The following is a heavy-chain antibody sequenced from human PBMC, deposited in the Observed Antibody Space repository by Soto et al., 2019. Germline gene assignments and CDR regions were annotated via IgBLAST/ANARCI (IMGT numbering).Heavy chain of an antibody. D-gene: IGHD1-26*01. J-gene: IGHJ6*02. CDR3: ARRYTYYYFGMDV. CDR2: MNPNSGNT. CDR1: GYTFTSYD. V-gene: IGHV1-8*01. Sequence: QVQLVQSGAEVKKPGAAVKVSCKVSGYTFTSYDINWVRQAAGQGLEWMGWMNPNSGNTGYAQKFQGRVTMTRDTSISTAYMELSRPRSEDTAVYYCARRYTYYYFGMDVWGQGTTITVSS.